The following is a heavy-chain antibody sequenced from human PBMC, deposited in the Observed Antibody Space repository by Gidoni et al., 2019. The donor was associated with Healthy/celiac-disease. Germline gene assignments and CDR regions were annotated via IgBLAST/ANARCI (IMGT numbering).Heavy chain of an antibody. V-gene: IGHV3-30-3*01. J-gene: IGHJ4*02. CDR2: ISYDGSNK. CDR3: ARALG. Sequence: QVQLVESGGGVVQPGRSLRLSCAASGFTFSSYAMHWVRQAPGKGLEWVAVISYDGSNKYYADSVKGRFTISRDNSKNTLYLQMNSLRAEDTAVYYCARALGWGQGTLVTVSS. CDR1: GFTFSSYA.